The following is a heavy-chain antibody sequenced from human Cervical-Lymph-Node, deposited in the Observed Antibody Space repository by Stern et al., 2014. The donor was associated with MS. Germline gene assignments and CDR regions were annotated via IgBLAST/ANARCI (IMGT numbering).Heavy chain of an antibody. Sequence: VQLVGSGAEVKKPGASVKVSCKASGYSFTDYYMHWVRQAPGQGLEWMGWINPNSGGTNYAQKFQGWVTLTRDTSTNTAYMELSRQRSDDTAVYYCARGGGSMIGNYLFHYYGMDVWGQGTTITVSS. V-gene: IGHV1-2*04. CDR2: INPNSGGT. CDR3: ARGGGSMIGNYLFHYYGMDV. CDR1: GYSFTDYY. D-gene: IGHD3-22*01. J-gene: IGHJ6*02.